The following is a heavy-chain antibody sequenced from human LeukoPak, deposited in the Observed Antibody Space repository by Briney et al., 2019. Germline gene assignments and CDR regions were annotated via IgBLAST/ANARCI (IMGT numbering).Heavy chain of an antibody. D-gene: IGHD5-24*01. J-gene: IGHJ3*02. CDR2: IIPIFGTA. Sequence: GASVKVSCKASGGTFSSYAISWVRQAPGQGFEWMGGIIPIFGTANYAQKFQGRVTITADESTSTAYMGLSSLRSEDTAVYYCARGRRDGYNIDGAFDIWGQGTMVTVSS. CDR3: ARGRRDGYNIDGAFDI. CDR1: GGTFSSYA. V-gene: IGHV1-69*13.